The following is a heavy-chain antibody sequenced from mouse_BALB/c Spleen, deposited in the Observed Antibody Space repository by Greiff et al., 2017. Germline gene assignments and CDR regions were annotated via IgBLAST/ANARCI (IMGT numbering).Heavy chain of an antibody. CDR1: GFTFSDYY. Sequence: EVMLVESGGGLVKPGGSLKLSCAASGFTFSDYYMYWVRQTPEKRLEWVATISDGGSYTYYPDSVKGRFTISRDNAKNNLYLQMSSLKSEDTAMYYCARGLRLAWFAYWGQGTLVTVSA. CDR3: ARGLRLAWFAY. D-gene: IGHD2-4*01. CDR2: ISDGGSYT. J-gene: IGHJ3*01. V-gene: IGHV5-4*02.